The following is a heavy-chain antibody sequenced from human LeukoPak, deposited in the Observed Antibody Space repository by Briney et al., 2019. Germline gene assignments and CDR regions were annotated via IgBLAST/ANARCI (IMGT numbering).Heavy chain of an antibody. CDR2: IYYSGST. Sequence: SETLSLTCTVSGGSISSGGYYWSWLRQHPGTGLEWIGYIYYSGSTYYNPSLKSRVTISVDTSKNQFSLKLSSVTAADTGVYYSARYRAYCGGDCSPGAAFDIWGQGTMVTVSS. CDR3: ARYRAYCGGDCSPGAAFDI. D-gene: IGHD2-21*01. CDR1: GGSISSGGYY. V-gene: IGHV4-31*03. J-gene: IGHJ3*02.